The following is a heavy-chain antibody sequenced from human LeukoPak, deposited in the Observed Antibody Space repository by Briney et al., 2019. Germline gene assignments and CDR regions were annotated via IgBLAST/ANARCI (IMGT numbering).Heavy chain of an antibody. CDR3: ARLVGSVDTAMVSAFDI. CDR1: GYSFTSYW. Sequence: GESLKISCKGSGYSFTSYWIGWVRQMPGKGLEWMGIIYPGDSDTRYSPSFQGQVTISADKSISTAHLQWSSLKASDTAMYYCARLVGSVDTAMVSAFDIWGQGTMVTVSS. D-gene: IGHD5-18*01. J-gene: IGHJ3*02. CDR2: IYPGDSDT. V-gene: IGHV5-51*01.